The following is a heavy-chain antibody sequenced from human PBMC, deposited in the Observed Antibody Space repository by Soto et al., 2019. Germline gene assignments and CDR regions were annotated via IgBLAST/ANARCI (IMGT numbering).Heavy chain of an antibody. D-gene: IGHD3-10*01. Sequence: QVQLVQSGAELKKPGASVKVSCKASGYTFSNYDMNWVRQATGQGPEWIGWVNPNNGDTGYAQKFQGRVTLTTDISTTTDSMELTSLRSEDTAIYYCAKVSRKGSAIDFDYWGQGTLITVSS. CDR2: VNPNNGDT. J-gene: IGHJ4*02. V-gene: IGHV1-8*01. CDR3: AKVSRKGSAIDFDY. CDR1: GYTFSNYD.